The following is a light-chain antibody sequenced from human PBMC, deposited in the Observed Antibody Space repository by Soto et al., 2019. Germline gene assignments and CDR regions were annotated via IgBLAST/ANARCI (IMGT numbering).Light chain of an antibody. J-gene: IGKJ1*01. V-gene: IGKV1-5*01. CDR2: DAT. Sequence: IQMTQSPSTLSASVGDTVTLTCRSSQMIARWLAWYQQKPGTAPRLIIYDATSLQSGVPSRFSASASGTDFTLTISSLHPDDFATYYCLQYNSYSGTFGQGTKVHIK. CDR1: QMIARW. CDR3: LQYNSYSGT.